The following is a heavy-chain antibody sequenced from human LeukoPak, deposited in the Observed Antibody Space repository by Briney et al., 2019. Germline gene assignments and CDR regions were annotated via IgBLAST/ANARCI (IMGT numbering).Heavy chain of an antibody. CDR3: ARHEYYYDSSGLGYFDY. Sequence: PSETLSLTCTVSGGCISSSSYYWGWIRQPPGKGLEWIGSIYYSGSTYYNPSLKSRVTISVDTSKNQFSLKLSSVTAADTAVYYCARHEYYYDSSGLGYFDYWGQGTLVTVSS. CDR2: IYYSGST. CDR1: GGCISSSSYY. V-gene: IGHV4-39*01. D-gene: IGHD3-22*01. J-gene: IGHJ4*02.